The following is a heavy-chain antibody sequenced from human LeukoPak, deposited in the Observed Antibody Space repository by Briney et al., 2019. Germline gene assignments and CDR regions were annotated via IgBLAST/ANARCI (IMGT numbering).Heavy chain of an antibody. D-gene: IGHD6-13*01. CDR1: GGSISSYY. CDR2: IYYSGST. CDR3: ARAAAGQDFDAFDI. J-gene: IGHJ3*02. V-gene: IGHV4-59*01. Sequence: SETLSLTCTVSGGSISSYYWSWIRQPPGKGLEWIGYIYYSGSTDYNPSLKSRVTISVDTSKNQFSLKLSSVTAADTAVYYCARAAAGQDFDAFDIWGQGTMVTVSS.